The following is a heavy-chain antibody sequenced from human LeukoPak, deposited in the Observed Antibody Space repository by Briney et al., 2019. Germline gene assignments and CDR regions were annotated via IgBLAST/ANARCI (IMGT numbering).Heavy chain of an antibody. D-gene: IGHD6-19*01. Sequence: GRSRRLSCAASGFTFSSYAMHWVRQAPGKVLEWVAVISYDGSNKYYADSVKGRFTISRDNSKNTLYLQMNSLRAGDTAVYYCARDMVSSSGWPNDAFDIWGQGTMVTVSS. J-gene: IGHJ3*02. CDR2: ISYDGSNK. CDR1: GFTFSSYA. V-gene: IGHV3-30*04. CDR3: ARDMVSSSGWPNDAFDI.